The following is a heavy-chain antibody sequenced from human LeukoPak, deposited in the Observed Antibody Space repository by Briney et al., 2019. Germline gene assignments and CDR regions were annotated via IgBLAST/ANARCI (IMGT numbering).Heavy chain of an antibody. Sequence: GGPLRLSCAASGFTFSSYAMSWVRQAPGKGLEWVSAISGVGGSTYYADSVKGRFTISRDNSKNTLYLQMNSLRAEDTAVYYCARDEVGAPGDYWGQGTLVTVSS. CDR1: GFTFSSYA. CDR2: ISGVGGST. CDR3: ARDEVGAPGDY. D-gene: IGHD1-26*01. J-gene: IGHJ4*02. V-gene: IGHV3-23*01.